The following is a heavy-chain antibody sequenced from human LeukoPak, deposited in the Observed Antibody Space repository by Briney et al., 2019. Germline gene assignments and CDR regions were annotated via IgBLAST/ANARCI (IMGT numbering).Heavy chain of an antibody. CDR3: ARDDPYPGILFDY. CDR1: GFTFSSYW. V-gene: IGHV3-74*01. J-gene: IGHJ4*02. D-gene: IGHD6-13*01. CDR2: INTDGSST. Sequence: GGSLRLSCAASGFTFSSYWMHWVRQAPGKGLVWVSRINTDGSSTSYADSVKGRFTISRDNAKNTLYLQMNSLRAEDTAVYYCARDDPYPGILFDYWGQGTLVTVSS.